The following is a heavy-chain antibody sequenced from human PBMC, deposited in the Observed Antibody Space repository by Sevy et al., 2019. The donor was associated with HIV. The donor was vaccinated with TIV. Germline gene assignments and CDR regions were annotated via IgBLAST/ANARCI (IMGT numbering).Heavy chain of an antibody. D-gene: IGHD5-12*01. J-gene: IGHJ4*02. CDR3: VRFPSGYDLTFFDS. V-gene: IGHV2-5*02. Sequence: SGPTLVKSTQTLTLTCNFSGVSLRVSGVGVGWIRQPPGKALEWLAVIYWDDDEHYSPSLKTRLSITKDNFINQVVLTMTNMDPVDTATYYCVRFPSGYDLTFFDSWGPGTLVTVSS. CDR2: IYWDDDE. CDR1: GVSLRVSGVG.